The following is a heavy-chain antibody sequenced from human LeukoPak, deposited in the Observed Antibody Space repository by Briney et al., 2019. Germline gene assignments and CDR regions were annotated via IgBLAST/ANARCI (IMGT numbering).Heavy chain of an antibody. D-gene: IGHD2-15*01. Sequence: SETLSLTCTVSGYSISSGYYWGWIRQPPGKGLQWIGSIYHSGSTYYNPSLKSRVTISVDTSKNQFSLKLSSVTAADTAVYYCARDMSCSGGSCYYNWFDPWGQGTLVTVS. CDR1: GYSISSGYY. J-gene: IGHJ5*02. V-gene: IGHV4-38-2*02. CDR3: ARDMSCSGGSCYYNWFDP. CDR2: IYHSGST.